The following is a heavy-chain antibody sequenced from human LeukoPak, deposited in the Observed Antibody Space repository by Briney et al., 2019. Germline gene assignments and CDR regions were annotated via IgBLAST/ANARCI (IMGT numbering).Heavy chain of an antibody. CDR2: ISSRSTTI. J-gene: IGHJ4*02. V-gene: IGHV3-48*01. D-gene: IGHD6-19*01. CDR3: AKDRWGAVASFDY. CDR1: GFSFSYHG. Sequence: PGGSLRLSCVASGFSFSYHGMNWVRQAPGKGLEWVSYISSRSTTIYYADSVKGRFTISRDNSKNTLYLQMNSLESEDTAVYYCAKDRWGAVASFDYWGQGTLVTVSS.